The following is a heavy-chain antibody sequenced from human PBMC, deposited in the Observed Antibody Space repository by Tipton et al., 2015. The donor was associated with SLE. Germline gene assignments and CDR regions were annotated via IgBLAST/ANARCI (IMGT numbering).Heavy chain of an antibody. Sequence: QLVQSGAEVKQPGESLKISCKGSGYTFTTYWIGWVRQMPGKGLEWMGVIYPGDSDTRYSPPFQGQVNISADKSISTAYLQWNSLRASDSAMYYCVRQPYCSCSNCYDPLSELDYWGQGTLVTVPS. V-gene: IGHV5-51*01. J-gene: IGHJ4*02. CDR2: IYPGDSDT. CDR3: VRQPYCSCSNCYDPLSELDY. D-gene: IGHD2-15*01. CDR1: GYTFTTYW.